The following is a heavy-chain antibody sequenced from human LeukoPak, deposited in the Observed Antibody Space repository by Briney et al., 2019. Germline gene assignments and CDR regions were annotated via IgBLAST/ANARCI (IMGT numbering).Heavy chain of an antibody. V-gene: IGHV1-8*01. Sequence: GASVKLSCEASGYTFSSYDMNWVRQATGQGLEWVGWMNRNSGNTDYAQKFQGRVTMTRNTSISTLYMELSSLRSEDTAVYYCARVYYDILTGRIYYYYGMDVWGQGTTVTVSS. J-gene: IGHJ6*02. D-gene: IGHD3-9*01. CDR1: GYTFSSYD. CDR3: ARVYYDILTGRIYYYYGMDV. CDR2: MNRNSGNT.